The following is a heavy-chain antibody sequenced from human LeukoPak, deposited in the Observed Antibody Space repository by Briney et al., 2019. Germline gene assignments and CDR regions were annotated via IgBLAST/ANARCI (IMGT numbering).Heavy chain of an antibody. CDR3: ASFGWLLRRYFDY. CDR1: GGSISSSSYY. V-gene: IGHV4-39*01. D-gene: IGHD2-15*01. CDR2: IYYSGST. Sequence: SETLSLTFTVSGGSISSSSYYWGWIRQPPGKGLEWIGSIYYSGSTYYNPSLKSRVTISVDTSKNQFSLKLSSVTAADTAVYYCASFGWLLRRYFDYWGQGTLVTVSS. J-gene: IGHJ4*02.